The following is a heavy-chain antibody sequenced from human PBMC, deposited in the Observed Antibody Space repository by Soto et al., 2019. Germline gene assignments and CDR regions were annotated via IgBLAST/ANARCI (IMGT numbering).Heavy chain of an antibody. Sequence: PGGSLRLSCVASGFTFSSYGIHWVRQAPGKGLEWVAVISSDGNTQYYANSVMGRFTISRDNSENTLYLQMDSLRPDDTAVYYCAKEIAVAGDLDYWGLGTLVTVLL. J-gene: IGHJ4*01. CDR1: GFTFSSYG. V-gene: IGHV3-30*18. CDR3: AKEIAVAGDLDY. CDR2: ISSDGNTQ. D-gene: IGHD6-19*01.